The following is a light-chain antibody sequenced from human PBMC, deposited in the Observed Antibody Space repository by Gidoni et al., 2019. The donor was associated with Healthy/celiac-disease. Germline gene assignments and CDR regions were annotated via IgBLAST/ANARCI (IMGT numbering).Light chain of an antibody. Sequence: QSVLPHPPSASGTPGQQVTIPCSGSSSNIGSNTVTWYQQLPGTAPKLLIYSNNQRPSGVPDRFSGSKSGTSASLAISGRQSEDEADYYCAAWDDSLNGYVFGTGTKVTVL. CDR1: SSNIGSNT. V-gene: IGLV1-44*01. CDR3: AAWDDSLNGYV. J-gene: IGLJ1*01. CDR2: SNN.